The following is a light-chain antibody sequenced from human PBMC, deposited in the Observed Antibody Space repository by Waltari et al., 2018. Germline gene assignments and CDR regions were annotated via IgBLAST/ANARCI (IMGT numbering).Light chain of an antibody. CDR2: QDT. CDR1: KLGDKF. J-gene: IGLJ2*01. CDR3: QAWDSITVV. Sequence: SYDLTQPPSVSVSPGQTATFTCSGDKLGDKFASWYQQRPGQSPLLVIYQDTKRPSGISGRFAGSNSGNTATLTISGTQPLDEADYYCQAWDSITVVFGGGTKLTVL. V-gene: IGLV3-1*01.